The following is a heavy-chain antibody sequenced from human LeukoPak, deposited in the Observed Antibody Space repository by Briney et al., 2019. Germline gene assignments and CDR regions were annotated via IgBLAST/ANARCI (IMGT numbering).Heavy chain of an antibody. J-gene: IGHJ6*03. CDR1: GGSISSYY. CDR3: ARQTSSIAARRGYYYYYYMDV. Sequence: SETLSLTCTVSGGSISSYYWSWIRQPPGKGLEWIGYIYYSGSTNYNPSLKSRVTISVDTSKNQFSLKLSSVTAADTAVYYCARQTSSIAARRGYYYYYYMDVWGKGTTVTVS. CDR2: IYYSGST. D-gene: IGHD6-6*01. V-gene: IGHV4-59*01.